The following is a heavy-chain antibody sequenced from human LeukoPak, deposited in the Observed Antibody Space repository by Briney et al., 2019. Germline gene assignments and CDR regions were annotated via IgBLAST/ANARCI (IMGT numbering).Heavy chain of an antibody. Sequence: GESLNLSCQGSGYSYTRYWIGWVRQLPGQGLEWMGIIYPGDSDTRYSPSFQGQVTISADKSISTAYLQSSSLKASDTAMYYWASLPGGHDAFDIWGQGTMVTVSS. V-gene: IGHV5-51*01. CDR1: GYSYTRYW. D-gene: IGHD3-16*01. J-gene: IGHJ3*02. CDR3: ASLPGGHDAFDI. CDR2: IYPGDSDT.